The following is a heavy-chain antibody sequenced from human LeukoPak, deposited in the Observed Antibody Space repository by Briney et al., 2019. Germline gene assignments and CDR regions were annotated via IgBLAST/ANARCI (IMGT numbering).Heavy chain of an antibody. CDR2: INPNTGVT. V-gene: IGHV1-2*02. D-gene: IGHD1-7*01. CDR1: GYRFTGYY. Sequence: ASVKVSCKASGYRFTGYYIHWVRQAPGQGLEWMGWINPNTGVTKYSRKFQGRVTMTSDTSITTAYMELSRLTSDDTAVYYCARGRQSELWGQGTLVTVSP. CDR3: ARGRQSEL. J-gene: IGHJ4*02.